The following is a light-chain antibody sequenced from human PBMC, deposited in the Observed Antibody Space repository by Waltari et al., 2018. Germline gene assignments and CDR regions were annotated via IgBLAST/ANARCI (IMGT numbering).Light chain of an antibody. CDR2: RNH. V-gene: IGLV1-47*01. CDR1: SSNIGSNY. CDR3: AAWDDSLSGWV. J-gene: IGLJ3*02. Sequence: QSVLTQPPSASGPPGQRVTIPCSGSSSNIGSNYVYWYQQLPGTAPKLLIYRNHPRPSGVPDRFSGSKSGTSASLAISGLRSEDEADYYCAAWDDSLSGWVFGGGTKLTVL.